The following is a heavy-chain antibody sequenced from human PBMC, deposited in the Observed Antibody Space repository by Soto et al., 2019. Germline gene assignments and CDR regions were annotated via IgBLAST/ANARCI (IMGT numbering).Heavy chain of an antibody. Sequence: GGSLRLSCAVSGFTFSSYWMAWVRQAPGQGPEWVANIKQDGSDKNYVDSVKGRFTISRDNAKNSLFLQMNSLRAEDTAVYYCASDYIGNLDYWGQGALGTVSS. CDR2: IKQDGSDK. CDR3: ASDYIGNLDY. J-gene: IGHJ4*02. CDR1: GFTFSSYW. V-gene: IGHV3-7*01. D-gene: IGHD2-15*01.